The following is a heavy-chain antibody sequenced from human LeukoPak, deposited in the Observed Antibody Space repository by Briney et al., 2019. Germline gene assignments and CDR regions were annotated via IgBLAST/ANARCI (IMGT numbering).Heavy chain of an antibody. CDR2: IYPGDSDT. D-gene: IGHD3-22*01. V-gene: IGHV5-51*01. CDR3: ARGRSGYYYSAFDI. Sequence: GESLQISCKGSGYSFTSYWIGRVRQLPGKGLEWMGIIYPGDSDTSYSPSFQGQVTISADKSISTAYLQWSSLKASDTAMYYCARGRSGYYYSAFDIWGQGTMVTVSS. J-gene: IGHJ3*02. CDR1: GYSFTSYW.